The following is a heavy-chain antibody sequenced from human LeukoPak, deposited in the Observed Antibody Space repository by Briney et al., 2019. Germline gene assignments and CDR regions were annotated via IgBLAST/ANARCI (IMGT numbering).Heavy chain of an antibody. V-gene: IGHV3-7*01. J-gene: IGHJ6*03. Sequence: GGSLRLSWAASGFTFSSYWMSWVRQAPGKGLEWVANIKQDGSEKYYVDSLKGRFTVSRDNAKNSLYLQINSLRAGDTAVYYCARVGAARYYYYYMDVWGKGTTVTVSS. CDR1: GFTFSSYW. CDR3: ARVGAARYYYYYMDV. D-gene: IGHD2-15*01. CDR2: IKQDGSEK.